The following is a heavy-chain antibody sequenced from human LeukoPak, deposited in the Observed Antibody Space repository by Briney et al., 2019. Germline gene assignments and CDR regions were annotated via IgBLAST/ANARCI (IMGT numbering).Heavy chain of an antibody. CDR3: ARDAGYGGNSDY. V-gene: IGHV3-7*01. CDR1: GFTFNMYW. Sequence: GSLRLSCAASGFTFNMYWMTWVRPAPGRGLESVAYINKDGSDKYYVDSVKGRFTVSRDNAKNSLYLQMNSLRAEDTAVYYCARDAGYGGNSDYWGQGTLVTVSS. CDR2: INKDGSDK. D-gene: IGHD4-23*01. J-gene: IGHJ4*02.